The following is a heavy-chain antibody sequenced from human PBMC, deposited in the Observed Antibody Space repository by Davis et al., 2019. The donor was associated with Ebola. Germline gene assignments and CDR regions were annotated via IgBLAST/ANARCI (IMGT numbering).Heavy chain of an antibody. CDR3: AKEFSWIQLWSGYFDY. J-gene: IGHJ4*02. D-gene: IGHD5-18*01. V-gene: IGHV3-30*18. CDR2: ISYDGSNK. CDR1: GFTFSSYG. Sequence: GESLKISCAASGFTFSSYGMHWVRQAPGKGLEWVAVISYDGSNKYYADSVKGRFTISRDNSKNTLYLQMNSLRAEGTAVYYCAKEFSWIQLWSGYFDYWGQGTLVTVSS.